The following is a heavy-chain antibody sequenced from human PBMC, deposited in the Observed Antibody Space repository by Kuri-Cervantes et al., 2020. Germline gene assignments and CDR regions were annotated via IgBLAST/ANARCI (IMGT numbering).Heavy chain of an antibody. D-gene: IGHD3-3*01. CDR2: ISAYNGNT. J-gene: IGHJ4*02. CDR3: ARASSYYDFTW. V-gene: IGHV1-18*01. Sequence: ASVKVSCKASGYTFTTYSIHWVRQAPGQRLEWMGWISAYNGNTNYAQKLQGRVTVTTDTSTSTAYMELRSLRSEDTAVYYCARASSYYDFTWWGQGTLVTVSS. CDR1: GYTFTTYS.